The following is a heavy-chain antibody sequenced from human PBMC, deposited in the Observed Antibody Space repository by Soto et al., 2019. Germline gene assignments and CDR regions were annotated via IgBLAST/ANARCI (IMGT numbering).Heavy chain of an antibody. CDR1: GYRFTGYW. Sequence: PGESLTISCPYSGYRFTGYWIAWVRQMPGKGLEWMGVIYPDDSDTRYSPSFQGQVTISADESISTAYLQWGNLMASDTAIYYCARLRIQSGDFRSFDYWGQGTLVTVSS. CDR3: ARLRIQSGDFRSFDY. D-gene: IGHD1-1*01. J-gene: IGHJ4*02. V-gene: IGHV5-51*01. CDR2: IYPDDSDT.